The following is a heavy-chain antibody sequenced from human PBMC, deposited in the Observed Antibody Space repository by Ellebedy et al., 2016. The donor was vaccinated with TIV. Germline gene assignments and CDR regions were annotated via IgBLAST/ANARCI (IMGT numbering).Heavy chain of an antibody. D-gene: IGHD2-8*01. Sequence: ASVKVSCKASGGIFRNYAISWLRQAPGQGLEWMGGILGVFGTTRYAQKFQARVTITADESTFTAYMELKNVRYDDTAVYFCVRDMVQGMVSRYLWFDFWGQGTRVTVSS. CDR3: VRDMVQGMVSRYLWFDF. CDR2: ILGVFGTT. CDR1: GGIFRNYA. V-gene: IGHV1-69*13. J-gene: IGHJ4*02.